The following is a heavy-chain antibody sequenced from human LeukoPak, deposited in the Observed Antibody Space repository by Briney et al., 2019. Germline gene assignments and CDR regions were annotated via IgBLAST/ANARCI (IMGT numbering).Heavy chain of an antibody. D-gene: IGHD3-10*01. V-gene: IGHV3-30*18. CDR2: ISYDGSNK. J-gene: IGHJ4*02. CDR1: GFTFNSYG. Sequence: GGSLRPSCAASGFTFNSYGMHWVRQAPGKGLEWVAVISYDGSNKYYADFVKGRFTISRDNSKNTLSLQMNSLRAEDTAVYYCAKAPSTLLWNYFDYWGQGTLVTVSS. CDR3: AKAPSTLLWNYFDY.